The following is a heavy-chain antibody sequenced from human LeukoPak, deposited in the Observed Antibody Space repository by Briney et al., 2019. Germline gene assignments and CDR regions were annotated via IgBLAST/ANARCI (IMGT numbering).Heavy chain of an antibody. J-gene: IGHJ3*02. V-gene: IGHV4-59*01. CDR1: GGSISSYY. CDR3: ARLAIGAFDI. CDR2: IFYSGST. D-gene: IGHD5-18*01. Sequence: SETLSLTCTVSGGSISSYYWSWIRQPPGKGLEWIGYIFYSGSTSYNPSLKRRVTISVDTPKNQFSLKLSSVTAADTAVYYCARLAIGAFDIWGQGTMVTVSS.